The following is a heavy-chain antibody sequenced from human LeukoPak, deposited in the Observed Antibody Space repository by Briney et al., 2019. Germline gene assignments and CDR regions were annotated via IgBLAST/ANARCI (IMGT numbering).Heavy chain of an antibody. CDR1: GDSISINYN. Sequence: SETLSLTCTVSGDSISINYNWGWIRQPPGQGLEWIGSIFYSGATYYSPSLKSRVTISVDTSKNQFSLKLSSMTAADTAVYYCVRHRQWLLFPDYWGQGILVTVSS. J-gene: IGHJ4*02. CDR2: IFYSGAT. V-gene: IGHV4-39*01. CDR3: VRHRQWLLFPDY. D-gene: IGHD6-19*01.